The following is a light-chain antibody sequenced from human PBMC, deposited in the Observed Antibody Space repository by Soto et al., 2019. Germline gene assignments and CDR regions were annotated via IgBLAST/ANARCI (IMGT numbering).Light chain of an antibody. CDR1: QSVSSY. V-gene: IGKV3-11*01. Sequence: EIVLTQSPATLSLSPGERATLSCRASQSVSSYLAWYQQRPGQAPRLLIYGASNRATGIPARCCGSGSGTYFTLTISSLEAVYFAVYYGQQRTYWPITFGEGTGLEIK. J-gene: IGKJ5*01. CDR3: QQRTYWPIT. CDR2: GAS.